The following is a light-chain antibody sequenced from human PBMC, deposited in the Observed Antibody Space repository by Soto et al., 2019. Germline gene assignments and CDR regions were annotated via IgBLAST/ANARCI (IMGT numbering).Light chain of an antibody. Sequence: QSVLTQPPSVSAAPGQRVTISCSGSTSNIEHSFVSWYQQLPGTAPKLLIYENNKRPSGTPDRFSGSKSGTSVTLGITGLQTGDEADYYCGTWDGSLSGYVFGSGTKVTVL. CDR3: GTWDGSLSGYV. J-gene: IGLJ1*01. CDR1: TSNIEHSF. CDR2: ENN. V-gene: IGLV1-51*02.